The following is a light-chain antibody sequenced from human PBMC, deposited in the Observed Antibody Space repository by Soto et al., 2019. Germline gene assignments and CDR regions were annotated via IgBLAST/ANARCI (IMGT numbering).Light chain of an antibody. CDR1: QSISSW. CDR3: QQYNSYPWT. V-gene: IGKV1-5*01. J-gene: IGKJ1*01. Sequence: DIQMTQSPSTLSESVGDRVTITCRASQSISSWLAWYQQKPGKAPKLLIYDASSLESGVPSRFSGSGSGTEFTLTISILQPDDFATYYCQQYNSYPWTFGQGTKVEIK. CDR2: DAS.